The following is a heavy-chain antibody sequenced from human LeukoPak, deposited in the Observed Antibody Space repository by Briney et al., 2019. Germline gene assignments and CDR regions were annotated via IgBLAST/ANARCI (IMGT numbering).Heavy chain of an antibody. J-gene: IGHJ4*02. V-gene: IGHV3-33*06. CDR2: VWYDGTKQ. Sequence: GGSLRLSCAVSGFTFSTYGFHWVRQAPGKGLEWLAAVWYDGTKQFYADSVKGRFHISRDNSKNTLYLQMNGLRAEDTAVYYCAKHGYYDFWTGGFDYWGQGTLVTVSS. D-gene: IGHD3-3*01. CDR3: AKHGYYDFWTGGFDY. CDR1: GFTFSTYG.